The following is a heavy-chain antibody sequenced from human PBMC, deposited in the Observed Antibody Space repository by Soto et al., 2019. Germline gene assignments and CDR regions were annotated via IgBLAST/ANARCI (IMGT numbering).Heavy chain of an antibody. V-gene: IGHV1-18*01. Sequence: ASVKVSCKASGYTFTSYGISWVRQAPGQGLEWMGWISAYNGNTNYAQKLQGRVTMTTDTSTSTAYMELRSLRSDDTAVYYCASDHSPQGSQPSDYDSWGQGTLVTFSS. D-gene: IGHD2-15*01. CDR2: ISAYNGNT. CDR3: ASDHSPQGSQPSDYDS. CDR1: GYTFTSYG. J-gene: IGHJ4*02.